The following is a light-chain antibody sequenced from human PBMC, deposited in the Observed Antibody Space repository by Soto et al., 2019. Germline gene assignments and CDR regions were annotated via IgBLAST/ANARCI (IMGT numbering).Light chain of an antibody. CDR2: GAA. V-gene: IGKV3-20*01. Sequence: ENVLTQSPGTLSLSPGERATLSCRASQSVSSSFVAWYQQKPGQAPRLVIYGAARRATGITDRFSGSGSGTDFPLTIRRLEPEDFAVYYCQQYGSLPITFGQGTRLEIK. J-gene: IGKJ5*01. CDR1: QSVSSSF. CDR3: QQYGSLPIT.